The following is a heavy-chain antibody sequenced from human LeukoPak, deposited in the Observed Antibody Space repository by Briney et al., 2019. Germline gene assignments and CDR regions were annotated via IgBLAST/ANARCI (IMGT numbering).Heavy chain of an antibody. CDR1: GYSISSGCY. CDR3: ARGDLNSGWSDY. J-gene: IGHJ4*02. D-gene: IGHD6-19*01. CDR2: NHHSGCA. V-gene: IGHV4-38-2*01. Sequence: SQKLYLTYDLSGYSISSGCYWGWKRQPPGKGHEWIGSNHHSGCADHNPSLTSPVTRAVDTSKCQFALKLGSVTAADTAVYYCARGDLNSGWSDYWGQGTLVTVSS.